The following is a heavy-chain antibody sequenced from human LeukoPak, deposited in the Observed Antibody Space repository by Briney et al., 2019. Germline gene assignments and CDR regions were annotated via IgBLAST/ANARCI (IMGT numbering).Heavy chain of an antibody. CDR3: ARDRSAYSSSWPLFDY. D-gene: IGHD6-13*01. CDR1: GYTFTSYG. Sequence: ASVKVSCKASGYTFTSYGISWVRQAPGQGLEWMGWIGAYNGNTNYAQKLQGRVTMTTDTSTSTAYMELRSLRSDDTAVYYCARDRSAYSSSWPLFDYWGQGTLVTVSS. V-gene: IGHV1-18*04. J-gene: IGHJ4*02. CDR2: IGAYNGNT.